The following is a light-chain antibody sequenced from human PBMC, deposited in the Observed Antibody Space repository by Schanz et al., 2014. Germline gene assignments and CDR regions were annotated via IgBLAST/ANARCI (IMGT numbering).Light chain of an antibody. CDR2: GAS. CDR1: QSVSSY. Sequence: EIVLTQSPATLSLSPGERATLSCRASQSVSSYLAWYQQKPGQAPRLLIYGASTRATGIPARFSGSGSGTDFTLTISRLEPEDFAVYYCQQYGSSLMYTFGQGTKVEIK. CDR3: QQYGSSLMYT. V-gene: IGKV3-20*01. J-gene: IGKJ2*01.